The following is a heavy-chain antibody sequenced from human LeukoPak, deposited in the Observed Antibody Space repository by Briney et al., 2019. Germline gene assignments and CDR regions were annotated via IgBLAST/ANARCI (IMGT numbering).Heavy chain of an antibody. CDR1: GFTFSRFG. Sequence: GGSLRLSCEASGFTFSRFGMHWVRQAPGKGLEWVAVIWYDGSNQDYADSVKGRFTISRDNSKNTLYLQVSSLRAEDTAVYYCARDRWYDGSGYIAAFDYWGQGTLVTVSS. D-gene: IGHD3-22*01. J-gene: IGHJ4*02. CDR3: ARDRWYDGSGYIAAFDY. V-gene: IGHV3-33*01. CDR2: IWYDGSNQ.